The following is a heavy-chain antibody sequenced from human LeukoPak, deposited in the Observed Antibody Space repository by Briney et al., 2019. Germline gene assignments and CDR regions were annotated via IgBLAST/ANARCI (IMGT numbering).Heavy chain of an antibody. CDR3: ARDRVVVPAAFDY. V-gene: IGHV1-2*02. CDR1: GYTFTAYY. Sequence: ASVKVSCKASGYTFTAYYMHRVRQATGQGLEWMGWINPNSGGTNYAQKFQGRVTMTRDTSISTAYMELSRLRSDDTAVYYCARDRVVVPAAFDYWGQRTLVTVSS. D-gene: IGHD2-2*01. CDR2: INPNSGGT. J-gene: IGHJ4*02.